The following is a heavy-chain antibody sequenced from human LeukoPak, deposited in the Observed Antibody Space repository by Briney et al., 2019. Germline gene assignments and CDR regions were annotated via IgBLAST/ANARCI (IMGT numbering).Heavy chain of an antibody. CDR1: GFTFNNYG. Sequence: GGSLRLSCAASGFTFNNYGMHWVRQAPGKGLEWVAFIRYNGNNQYYADSVKGRFTISRDNSKNTLYLQMNSLRAEDTAVYYCAREYYYYMDVWGKGTTVTISS. CDR3: AREYYYYMDV. CDR2: IRYNGNNQ. J-gene: IGHJ6*03. V-gene: IGHV3-30*02.